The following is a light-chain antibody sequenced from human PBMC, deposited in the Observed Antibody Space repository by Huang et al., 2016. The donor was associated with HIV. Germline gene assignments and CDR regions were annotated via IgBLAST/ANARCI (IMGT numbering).Light chain of an antibody. CDR1: QSVRVN. Sequence: EVLMTQSPVTLSESPGGRVTSSCWASQSVRVNLAWFQQKPGQAPRLLVHGSSTRATGVPARFSGSGSGTGFTLTITSLQSEDYAVYYCQQYYTWPRTFGQGTRVE. V-gene: IGKV3-15*01. CDR3: QQYYTWPRT. J-gene: IGKJ1*01. CDR2: GSS.